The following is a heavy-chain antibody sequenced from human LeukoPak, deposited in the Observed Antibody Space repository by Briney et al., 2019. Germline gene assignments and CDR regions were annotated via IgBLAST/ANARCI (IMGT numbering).Heavy chain of an antibody. CDR1: GFTFSNFW. CDR2: INSDGSST. CDR3: ARGYFDSSGYPYLGY. Sequence: GGSLRLSCAASGFTFSNFWMHWVRQAPGKVLVWVSRINSDGSSTTHADSVKGRFTISRDNAKDTLYLQMNSLRAEDTAVYYCARGYFDSSGYPYLGYWGQGTLVTVSS. V-gene: IGHV3-74*01. J-gene: IGHJ4*02. D-gene: IGHD3-22*01.